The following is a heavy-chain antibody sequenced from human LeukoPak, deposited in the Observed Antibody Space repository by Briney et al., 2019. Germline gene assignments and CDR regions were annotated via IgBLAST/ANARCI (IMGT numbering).Heavy chain of an antibody. D-gene: IGHD4-11*01. CDR2: INPTGSG. CDR1: GGSLNYYY. Sequence: PSETLSLTCAVSGGSLNYYYWSWIRQPPGKGLERIGEINPTGSGMYNPSLKSRVTISVDTSKNQFSLNLRSVTAADTAVYYCAPSLSNDDYYMDVWGKGTTVTVSS. J-gene: IGHJ6*03. CDR3: APSLSNDDYYMDV. V-gene: IGHV4-34*01.